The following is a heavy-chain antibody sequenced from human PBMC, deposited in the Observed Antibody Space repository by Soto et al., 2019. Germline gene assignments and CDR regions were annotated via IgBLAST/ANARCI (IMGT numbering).Heavy chain of an antibody. CDR1: GDAISSSY. CDR2: ISYSGNT. Sequence: SGTLGLTCIASGDAISSSYWSWIRQPPGKGLEWIGYISYSGNTKDNPSLKGRVTISEDTSKNQFSLKLSSVTAADTAVYYCASGANAYSYAGLGFWGQG. J-gene: IGHJ4*02. CDR3: ASGANAYSYAGLGF. D-gene: IGHD4-4*01. V-gene: IGHV4-59*08.